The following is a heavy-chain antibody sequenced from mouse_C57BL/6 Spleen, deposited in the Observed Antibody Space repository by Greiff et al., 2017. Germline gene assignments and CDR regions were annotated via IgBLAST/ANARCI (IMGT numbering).Heavy chain of an antibody. Sequence: QVQLQQPGAELVKPGASVKLSCKASGYTFTSYWMHWVMQRPGQGLEWIGMIHPNSGSTNYNEKFKSKATLTVDKSSSTAYMQLSSLTSEDSAVYYCASGEGYYDFDYWGQGTTLTVSS. J-gene: IGHJ2*01. D-gene: IGHD2-3*01. CDR3: ASGEGYYDFDY. CDR2: IHPNSGST. V-gene: IGHV1-64*01. CDR1: GYTFTSYW.